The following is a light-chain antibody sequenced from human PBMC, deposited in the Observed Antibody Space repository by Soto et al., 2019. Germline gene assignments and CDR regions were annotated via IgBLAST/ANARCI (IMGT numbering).Light chain of an antibody. CDR3: NSFRVSHLYV. CDR2: EVT. Sequence: QSVLSQPASVSGSPGQTITISCTGTSTDVGGYNAVSCYQHHPGKAPKLIIYEVTHRPSGVSDRFSASKSGNTASLTISGLQAEEEADYYCNSFRVSHLYVFGTGTKVTVL. J-gene: IGLJ1*01. CDR1: STDVGGYNA. V-gene: IGLV2-14*01.